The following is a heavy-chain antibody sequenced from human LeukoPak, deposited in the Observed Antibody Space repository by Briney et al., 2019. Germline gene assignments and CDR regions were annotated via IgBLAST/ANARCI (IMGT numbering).Heavy chain of an antibody. CDR2: IDSSSSHI. V-gene: IGHV3-21*01. CDR1: GFSFSSYA. Sequence: GGSLRLSCAASGFSFSSYAMNWVRQAPGKGLEWVASIDSSSSHIYYADSVKGRFTISRDNTKSSLYLQMNSLRAEDMAVYYCARDYRHYMDYWGQGTLVTVSS. CDR3: ARDYRHYMDY. D-gene: IGHD3-10*01. J-gene: IGHJ4*02.